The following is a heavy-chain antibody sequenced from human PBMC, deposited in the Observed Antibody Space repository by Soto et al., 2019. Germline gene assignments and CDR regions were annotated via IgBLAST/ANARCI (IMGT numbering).Heavy chain of an antibody. CDR3: AKRLSYSSSWYYFDY. Sequence: GGSLRLSCAASGFTFSSYAMSWVRQAPGKGLEWVSAISGSGGSTYYADSVKGRFTISRDNSKNTLYLQMNSLRAEDTAVYYCAKRLSYSSSWYYFDYWGQGTLVTVSS. V-gene: IGHV3-23*01. D-gene: IGHD6-13*01. CDR2: ISGSGGST. J-gene: IGHJ4*02. CDR1: GFTFSSYA.